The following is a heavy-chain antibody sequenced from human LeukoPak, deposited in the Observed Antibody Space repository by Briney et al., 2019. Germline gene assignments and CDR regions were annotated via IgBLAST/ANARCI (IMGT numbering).Heavy chain of an antibody. CDR1: GYSISSGYY. CDR3: ARLRELRYFDWLLLLDAFDI. Sequence: PSETLSLTCAVSGYSISSGYYWGWIRQPPGKGLEWIGSIYHSGSTYYNPSLKSRVTISVDTSKNQFSLKLSSVTAADTAVYYCARLRELRYFDWLLLLDAFDIWGQRTMVPVSS. V-gene: IGHV4-38-2*01. CDR2: IYHSGST. D-gene: IGHD3-9*01. J-gene: IGHJ3*02.